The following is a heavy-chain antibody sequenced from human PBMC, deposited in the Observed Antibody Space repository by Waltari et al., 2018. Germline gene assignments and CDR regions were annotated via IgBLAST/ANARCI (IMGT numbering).Heavy chain of an antibody. Sequence: QVQLVESGGGVVQPGRSLRLSCVASGFTFSSHGMLWVRQAPGMGLEWVSLIWHDGTYKYYADSVKGRFSISRDNSKNMVYLQMNGLRAEDTAVYFCASMATTSDFDYWGQGALVTVSS. D-gene: IGHD4-17*01. CDR2: IWHDGTYK. V-gene: IGHV3-33*01. J-gene: IGHJ4*02. CDR1: GFTFSSHG. CDR3: ASMATTSDFDY.